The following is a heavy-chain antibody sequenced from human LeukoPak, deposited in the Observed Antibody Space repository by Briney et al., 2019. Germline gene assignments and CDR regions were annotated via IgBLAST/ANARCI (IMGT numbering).Heavy chain of an antibody. Sequence: SETLSLTCAVYGGSFSGYYWSWIRQPPGKGLEWIGEINHSGSTNYNPSLESRVTISVDTSKNQFPLKLSSVIAADTAVYYCAWLIGDYWGQGTLVTVSS. CDR3: AWLIGDY. CDR2: INHSGST. V-gene: IGHV4-34*01. D-gene: IGHD3-22*01. J-gene: IGHJ4*02. CDR1: GGSFSGYY.